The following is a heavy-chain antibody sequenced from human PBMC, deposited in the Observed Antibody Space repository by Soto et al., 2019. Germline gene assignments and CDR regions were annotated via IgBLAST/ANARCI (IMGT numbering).Heavy chain of an antibody. CDR2: INHRGTT. CDR1: GGSFSGYY. J-gene: IGHJ3*02. CDR3: ARGLVGATHYDAFDI. Sequence: QVQLQQWGAGLLKPSETLSLTCAVYGGSFSGYYWNCIRQPPGKGLEWIGKINHRGTTNYNPSLKSRVTISIDTSRNQLSLKLSSVTAADTAVYYCARGLVGATHYDAFDIWGQGTMVTVSS. V-gene: IGHV4-34*01. D-gene: IGHD1-26*01.